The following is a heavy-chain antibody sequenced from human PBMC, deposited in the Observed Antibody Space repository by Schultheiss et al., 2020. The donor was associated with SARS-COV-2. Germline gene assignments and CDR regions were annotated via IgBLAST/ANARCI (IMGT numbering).Heavy chain of an antibody. D-gene: IGHD3-22*01. CDR1: GGSISSYY. Sequence: SETLSLTCTVSGGSISSYYWSWIRQPAGKGLEWIGEINHSGSTNYNPSLKSRVTISADTSKNHFSLRLRSVTAADTAVYYCARGSYYFGSSDYPAFDIWGQGTMVTVSS. CDR2: INHSGST. CDR3: ARGSYYFGSSDYPAFDI. V-gene: IGHV4-59*12. J-gene: IGHJ3*02.